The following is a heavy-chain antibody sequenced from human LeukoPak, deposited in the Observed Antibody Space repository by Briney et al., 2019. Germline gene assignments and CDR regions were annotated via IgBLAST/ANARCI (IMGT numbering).Heavy chain of an antibody. D-gene: IGHD3-22*01. V-gene: IGHV3-7*03. CDR2: IKHDGSEK. J-gene: IGHJ3*02. Sequence: GGSLRLSCAASGFTVSSNYVSWVRQAPGKGLEWVANIKHDGSEKYYVDSVKGRFTISRDNAKNSLYLQMNSLRAEDTAVYYCARESPYYYDSSDAFDIWGQGTMVTVSS. CDR3: ARESPYYYDSSDAFDI. CDR1: GFTVSSNY.